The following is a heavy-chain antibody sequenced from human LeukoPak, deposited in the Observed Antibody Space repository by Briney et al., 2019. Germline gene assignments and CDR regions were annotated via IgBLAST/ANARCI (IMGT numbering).Heavy chain of an antibody. J-gene: IGHJ3*02. CDR1: GFTFSSYS. V-gene: IGHV3-48*02. CDR2: ICSDSRTI. Sequence: PGGSLRLSRAASGFTFSSYSMNCVREAPGKGLEWVSYICSDSRTIYYADSVKGRFTMSRDNAKNSLYLQMKSLRDEDTAVYYCASCSDYYDSSGYPDAFDIWGQGTMVTVSS. CDR3: ASCSDYYDSSGYPDAFDI. D-gene: IGHD3-22*01.